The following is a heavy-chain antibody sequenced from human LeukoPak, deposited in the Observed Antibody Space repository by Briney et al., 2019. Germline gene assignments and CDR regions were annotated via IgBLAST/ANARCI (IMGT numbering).Heavy chain of an antibody. CDR2: IYYSGST. CDR3: ARPTMTMLRGFDP. J-gene: IGHJ5*02. CDR1: GGSISSSSYY. V-gene: IGHV4-39*01. D-gene: IGHD3-10*01. Sequence: SETLSLTCTVSGGSISSSSYYWGWIRQPPGKGLEWIGSIYYSGSTYYNPSLKSRVTLSVDTSKDQFSLKLSSVTAADTAVYYCARPTMTMLRGFDPWGQGSLVTVSS.